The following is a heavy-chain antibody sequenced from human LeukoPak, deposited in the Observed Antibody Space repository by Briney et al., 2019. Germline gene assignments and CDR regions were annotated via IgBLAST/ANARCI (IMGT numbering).Heavy chain of an antibody. CDR3: AKYGSGTTYFDY. CDR2: ITGSGDNT. D-gene: IGHD3-10*01. J-gene: IGHJ4*02. V-gene: IGHV3-23*01. CDR1: GFTFGIYA. Sequence: GGSLRLSCAASGFTFGIYAMSWVRQAPGKGLEWVSTITGSGDNTYYADSVKGRFTISRDNSKNTLYLQMNSLRAEDTAVYYCAKYGSGTTYFDYWGQGTLVTASS.